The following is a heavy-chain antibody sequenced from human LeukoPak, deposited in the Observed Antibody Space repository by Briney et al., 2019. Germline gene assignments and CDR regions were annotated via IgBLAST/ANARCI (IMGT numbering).Heavy chain of an antibody. V-gene: IGHV3-30*04. D-gene: IGHD3-22*01. Sequence: GGSLRLSCAASGFTFSSYAMHWVRQAPGKGLEWVAGTSYNGNNKYYADSVKGRFSISRDNSKSTLYPQMNSLRAEDTAVYYCAKGDNYYDSSGYYYVRALFDYWGQGTLVTVSS. CDR3: AKGDNYYDSSGYYYVRALFDY. CDR2: TSYNGNNK. CDR1: GFTFSSYA. J-gene: IGHJ4*02.